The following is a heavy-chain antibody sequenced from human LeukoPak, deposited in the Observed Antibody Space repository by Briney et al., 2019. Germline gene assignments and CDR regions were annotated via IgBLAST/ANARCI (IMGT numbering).Heavy chain of an antibody. V-gene: IGHV4-59*01. CDR1: GGSISSYY. J-gene: IGHJ4*02. Sequence: SETLSLTCTVSGGSISSYYWSWIRQPPGKGLEWIGYIYYSGSTNYNPSLKSRVTISVDTSKNQFSLKLSSVTAADTAVYYCARVGDYYDSSGYDYWGQGTLVTVSS. CDR3: ARVGDYYDSSGYDY. D-gene: IGHD3-22*01. CDR2: IYYSGST.